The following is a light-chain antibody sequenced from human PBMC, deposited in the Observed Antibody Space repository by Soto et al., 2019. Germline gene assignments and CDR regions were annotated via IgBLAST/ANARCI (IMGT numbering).Light chain of an antibody. CDR3: QQYNNYSPT. J-gene: IGKJ1*01. CDR2: DAS. Sequence: DIQMTQSPSTLSAYVGDRVTITCRASQSITNWVAWYQQKPGKAPKLLIYDASNLESGVPSRFSGGGSGTDFTLTVGSLQPDDFATYYCQQYNNYSPTFGQGTKVDIK. V-gene: IGKV1-5*01. CDR1: QSITNW.